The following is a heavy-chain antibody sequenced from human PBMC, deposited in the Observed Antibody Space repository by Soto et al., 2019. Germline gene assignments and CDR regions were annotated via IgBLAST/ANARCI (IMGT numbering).Heavy chain of an antibody. CDR2: IKSKTDGGTT. D-gene: IGHD2-15*01. V-gene: IGHV3-15*01. Sequence: GSLRLSCAASGFTFSNAWMSWVRQAPGKGLEWVGRIKSKTDGGTTDYAAPVKGRFTISRDDSKNTLYLQMNSLKTEDTAVYYCTTDTVVVVAANHHAFDIWGQGTMVTVSS. CDR1: GFTFSNAW. CDR3: TTDTVVVVAANHHAFDI. J-gene: IGHJ3*02.